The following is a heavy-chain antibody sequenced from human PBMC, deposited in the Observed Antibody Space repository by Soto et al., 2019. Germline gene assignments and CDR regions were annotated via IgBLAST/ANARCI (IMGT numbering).Heavy chain of an antibody. CDR1: GFTFSTYW. CDR2: INRDGSEK. Sequence: QTGGSLRLSCAVSGFTFSTYWMSWVRQAPGKGLEWVANINRDGSEKHYVDSVKGRFTISRDNAKNSLYLQMNSLRAEDAAVYYCARSRGLDYCGQGTLVTVSS. D-gene: IGHD3-16*01. J-gene: IGHJ4*03. V-gene: IGHV3-7*01. CDR3: ARSRGLDY.